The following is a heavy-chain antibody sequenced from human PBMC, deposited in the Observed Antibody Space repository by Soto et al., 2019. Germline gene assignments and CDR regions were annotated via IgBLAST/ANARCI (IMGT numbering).Heavy chain of an antibody. J-gene: IGHJ4*02. CDR3: AKLEGYSSSWTSTDY. D-gene: IGHD6-13*01. V-gene: IGHV3-64*04. CDR2: ISDAGGGS. Sequence: PGGSLRLSCSASGFTFRIYTMLWVRQAPGKGLEYVSAISDAGGGSYYADSVKGRLTISRDDPKNTLYLQMNSLRAEDTAVYYCAKLEGYSSSWTSTDYWGQGTLVTVSS. CDR1: GFTFRIYT.